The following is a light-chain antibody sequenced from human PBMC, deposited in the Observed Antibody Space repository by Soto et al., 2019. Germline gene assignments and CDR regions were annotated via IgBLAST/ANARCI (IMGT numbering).Light chain of an antibody. Sequence: VLTQSPGTLSLSPGERATLSCRASQSVRGNYIAWYQQKPGQAPRVLIFEASKRATGTPDRFSGSGSGTDFTLTISRLEPEDFAVFYCQQYVKSPFTFGQGTKVEI. CDR2: EAS. CDR1: QSVRGNY. CDR3: QQYVKSPFT. J-gene: IGKJ2*01. V-gene: IGKV3-20*01.